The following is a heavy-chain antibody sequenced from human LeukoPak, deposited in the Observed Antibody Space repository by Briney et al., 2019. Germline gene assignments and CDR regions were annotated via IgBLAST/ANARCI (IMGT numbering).Heavy chain of an antibody. D-gene: IGHD3-9*01. Sequence: ASVKVSCKASGYTFTSYDINWVRQATGQGLEWMGWMNPNSGNTGYAQKFQGRVTMTRNTSISTAYMELSSLRSEDTAVYYCARALGDILTGSFDYWGQGTLVTVSS. CDR1: GYTFTSYD. CDR2: MNPNSGNT. J-gene: IGHJ4*02. CDR3: ARALGDILTGSFDY. V-gene: IGHV1-8*01.